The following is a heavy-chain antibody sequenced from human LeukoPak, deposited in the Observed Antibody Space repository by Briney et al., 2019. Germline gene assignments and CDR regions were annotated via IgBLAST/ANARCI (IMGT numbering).Heavy chain of an antibody. Sequence: SETLSLTCSVSGGSISSYYWSWIRQPPGKGLEWIGEINHSGSTNYNPSLKSRVTISVDTSKNQFSLKLSSVTAADTAVYYCARRRVYCSGGSCYHIFDYWGQGTLVTVSS. CDR3: ARRRVYCSGGSCYHIFDY. CDR2: INHSGST. CDR1: GGSISSYY. D-gene: IGHD2-15*01. V-gene: IGHV4-34*01. J-gene: IGHJ4*02.